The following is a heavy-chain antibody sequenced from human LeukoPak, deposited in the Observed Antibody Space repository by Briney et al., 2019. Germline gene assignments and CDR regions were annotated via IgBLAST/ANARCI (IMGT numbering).Heavy chain of an antibody. D-gene: IGHD3-3*01. CDR3: ARDPLEWLVLPKAFDI. Sequence: ASVKVSCKASGYTFTSYDINWVRQATGQGLEWMGWMNPNSGNTGYAQKFQGRVTITRNTSISTAYMELSSLRSEDTAVYYCARDPLEWLVLPKAFDIWGQGAMVTVSS. CDR2: MNPNSGNT. CDR1: GYTFTSYD. J-gene: IGHJ3*02. V-gene: IGHV1-8*03.